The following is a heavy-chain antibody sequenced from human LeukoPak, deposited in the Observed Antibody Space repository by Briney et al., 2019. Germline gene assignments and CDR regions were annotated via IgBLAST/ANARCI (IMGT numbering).Heavy chain of an antibody. J-gene: IGHJ4*02. D-gene: IGHD6-6*01. CDR3: ARLGAARSFDY. V-gene: IGHV4-39*01. Sequence: PSETLPLTCTVSGGSISSSSYYWGWIRQPPGKGLEWIGSIYYSGSTYYNPSLKSRVTISVDTSKNQFSLKLSSVTAADTAVYYCARLGAARSFDYWGQGTLVTVSS. CDR2: IYYSGST. CDR1: GGSISSSSYY.